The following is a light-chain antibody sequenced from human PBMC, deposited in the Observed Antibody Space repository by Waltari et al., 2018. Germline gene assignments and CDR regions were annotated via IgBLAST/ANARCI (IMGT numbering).Light chain of an antibody. CDR1: QSVSSY. V-gene: IGKV3-11*01. J-gene: IGKJ5*01. CDR3: HQRSNWPIT. CDR2: CAS. Sequence: EIVLTQSPATLSLSPGERATLSCRASQSVSSYLVWYQQKPGQTPRLLIYCASNRATGIPARFSGSGSGTDFTLTISSLESEDFAVYYCHQRSNWPITFGQGTRLEIK.